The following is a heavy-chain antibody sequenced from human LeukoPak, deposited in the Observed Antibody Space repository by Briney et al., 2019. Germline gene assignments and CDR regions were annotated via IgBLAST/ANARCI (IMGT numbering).Heavy chain of an antibody. D-gene: IGHD5-24*01. V-gene: IGHV4-39*01. CDR2: IYYGGST. J-gene: IGHJ4*02. CDR3: ARLRRDAYNFFDH. Sequence: SETLSLTCTVSGGSINSSSYYWGWIRQPPGKGLEWIGSIYYGGSTYYNPSLKSRVTISVDTSKNQFSLKLSSVTAADTAVYHCARLRRDAYNFFDHWGQGTLVTVSS. CDR1: GGSINSSSYY.